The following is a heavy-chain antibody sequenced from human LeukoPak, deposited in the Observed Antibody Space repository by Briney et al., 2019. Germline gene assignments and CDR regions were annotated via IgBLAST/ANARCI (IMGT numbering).Heavy chain of an antibody. V-gene: IGHV4-59*01. CDR1: GGSISSYY. D-gene: IGHD2-21*02. Sequence: SETLSLTCTVSGGSISSYYWSWIRQPPGKGLEWIGYIYYSGSTKYNTSLKSRVTISVDTSKNQFSLKLNSVTAADTAVYYCARGGCGGDCYLNWFDPWGQGTLVTVSS. CDR3: ARGGCGGDCYLNWFDP. J-gene: IGHJ5*02. CDR2: IYYSGST.